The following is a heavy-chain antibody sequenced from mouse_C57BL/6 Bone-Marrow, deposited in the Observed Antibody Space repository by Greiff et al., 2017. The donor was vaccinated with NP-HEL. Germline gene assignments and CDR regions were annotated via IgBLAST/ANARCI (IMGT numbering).Heavy chain of an antibody. V-gene: IGHV1-81*01. Sequence: QVQLQQSGAELARPGASVKLSCKASGYTFTSYGISWVKQRTGQGLEWIGEIYPRSGNTYYNEKFKGKATLTADKSSSTAYMELRSLTSEDSAVYFCARHYGSSYPCYWGQGTTLTVSS. CDR1: GYTFTSYG. J-gene: IGHJ2*01. CDR2: IYPRSGNT. CDR3: ARHYGSSYPCY. D-gene: IGHD1-1*01.